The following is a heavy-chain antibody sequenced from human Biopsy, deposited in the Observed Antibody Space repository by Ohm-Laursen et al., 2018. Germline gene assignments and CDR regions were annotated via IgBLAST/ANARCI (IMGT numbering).Heavy chain of an antibody. J-gene: IGHJ4*02. V-gene: IGHV1-69*01. Sequence: SSVKVSCKASGGTFINYAISWVRQAPGQGLEWMGGIIPMFGTANYAQMFQGRVTISADESTSTSYMELSSLTTADTAVYFCARNTGWYGDLYYFDYWGQGTLVTVSS. CDR3: ARNTGWYGDLYYFDY. CDR1: GGTFINYA. CDR2: IIPMFGTA. D-gene: IGHD6-19*01.